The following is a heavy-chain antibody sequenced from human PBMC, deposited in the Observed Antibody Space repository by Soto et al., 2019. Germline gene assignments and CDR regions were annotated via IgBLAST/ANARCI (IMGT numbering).Heavy chain of an antibody. CDR3: ARVDYGDYGWYFDL. Sequence: EVQLVESGGNLIQPGGSLRLSCAASGFTVTNKYMTWVRQAPGKGLEWVSLIYSGGATSYEDSVKGRFTISSDNSKDILYLQVNSLRAEDTAVYYCARVDYGDYGWYFDLWGRGTLVTVSS. J-gene: IGHJ2*01. CDR2: IYSGGAT. V-gene: IGHV3-53*01. D-gene: IGHD4-17*01. CDR1: GFTVTNKY.